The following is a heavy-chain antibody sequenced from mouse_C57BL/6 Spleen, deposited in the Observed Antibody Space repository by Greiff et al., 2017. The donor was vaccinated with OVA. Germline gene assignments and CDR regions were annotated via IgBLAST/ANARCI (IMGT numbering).Heavy chain of an antibody. J-gene: IGHJ3*01. V-gene: IGHV3-6*01. CDR2: ISYDGSN. D-gene: IGHD4-1*01. CDR3: AREEANLDPAWFAY. Sequence: VQLQQSGPGLVKPSQSLSLTCSVTGYSITSGYYWNWIRQFPGNKLEWMGYISYDGSNNYNPSLKNRISITRDTSKNQFFLKLNYVTTEDTATYYCAREEANLDPAWFAYWGQGTLVTVSA. CDR1: GYSITSGYY.